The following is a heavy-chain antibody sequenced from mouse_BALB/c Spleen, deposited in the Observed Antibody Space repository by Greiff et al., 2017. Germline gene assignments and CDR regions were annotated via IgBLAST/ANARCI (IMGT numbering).Heavy chain of an antibody. CDR1: GFTFSNYW. D-gene: IGHD2-10*02. Sequence: EVKLQESGGGLVQPGGSMKLSCVASGFTFSNYWMNWVRQSPEKGLEWVAEIRLKSNNYATHYAESVKGRFTISRDDSKSSVYLQMNNLRAEDTGIYYCTRRYGNYDWYFDVWGAGTTVTVSS. J-gene: IGHJ1*01. V-gene: IGHV6-6*02. CDR2: IRLKSNNYAT. CDR3: TRRYGNYDWYFDV.